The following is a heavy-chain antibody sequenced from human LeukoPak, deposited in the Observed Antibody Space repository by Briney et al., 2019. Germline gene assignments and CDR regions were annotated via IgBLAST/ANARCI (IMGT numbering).Heavy chain of an antibody. D-gene: IGHD1-26*01. CDR2: ISGSGGGT. Sequence: GGSLRLSCAASGFTFSAYAMSWVRQAPGKGLEWVSSISGSGGGTFYADSVKGRFTISRDNSKNTVYLQMNSLRAEDMAVYYCAKEGPVSIVGGQTDYWGQGTLVTVSS. J-gene: IGHJ4*02. V-gene: IGHV3-23*01. CDR3: AKEGPVSIVGGQTDY. CDR1: GFTFSAYA.